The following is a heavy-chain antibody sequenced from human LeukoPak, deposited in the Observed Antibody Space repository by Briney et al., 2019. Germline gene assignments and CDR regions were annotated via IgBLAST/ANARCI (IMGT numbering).Heavy chain of an antibody. CDR2: IYYSGST. Sequence: SETLSLTCTVSGGSISSSSYYWGWIRQPPGKGLEWIGSIYYSGSTYYNPSLKSRVTISVDTSKNQFSLKLSSVTAADTAVYYCARGPWFGATNIWGQGTMVTVSS. V-gene: IGHV4-39*07. CDR3: ARGPWFGATNI. D-gene: IGHD3-10*01. CDR1: GGSISSSSYY. J-gene: IGHJ3*02.